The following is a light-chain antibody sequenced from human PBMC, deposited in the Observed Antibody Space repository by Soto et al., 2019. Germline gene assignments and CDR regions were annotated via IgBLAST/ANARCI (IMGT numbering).Light chain of an antibody. Sequence: QSVLTQPPSASGTPGQRVTISCSGGSSTIGPNTVNWYQQHPGTAPKLLIYNNDQRPSWVPDRFSGSKSGTSASLAISGLESEDEADYSGAAWDGTLNGVLFGGVTHLTVL. J-gene: IGLJ2*01. CDR3: AAWDGTLNGVL. CDR1: SSTIGPNT. CDR2: NND. V-gene: IGLV1-44*01.